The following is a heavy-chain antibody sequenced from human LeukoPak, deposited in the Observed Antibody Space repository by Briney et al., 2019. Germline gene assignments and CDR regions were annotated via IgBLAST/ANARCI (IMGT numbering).Heavy chain of an antibody. D-gene: IGHD6-13*01. CDR1: GFTFSSYE. Sequence: GGSLRLSCAASGFTFSSYEMNWVRQAPGKGLEWVSYISSSGSTIYYADSVKGRFTISRDNAKNTLYLQMNSLRAEDTALYYCAKEIAAAGTDYFDYWGQGTLVTVSS. J-gene: IGHJ4*02. CDR3: AKEIAAAGTDYFDY. V-gene: IGHV3-48*03. CDR2: ISSSGSTI.